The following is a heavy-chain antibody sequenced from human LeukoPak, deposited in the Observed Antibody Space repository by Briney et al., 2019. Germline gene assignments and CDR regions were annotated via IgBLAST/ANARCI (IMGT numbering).Heavy chain of an antibody. CDR1: GYKFTNYW. Sequence: GESLKISCKGFGYKFTNYWIVWVRQMPGKGLEWMGIIYPGDSDTRYSPSFQGQVTISADKSISTAFLQWTSLNASDTAMYYCARGASETAWFDPWGQGTLVTVSS. V-gene: IGHV5-51*01. J-gene: IGHJ5*02. CDR2: IYPGDSDT. D-gene: IGHD1-26*01. CDR3: ARGASETAWFDP.